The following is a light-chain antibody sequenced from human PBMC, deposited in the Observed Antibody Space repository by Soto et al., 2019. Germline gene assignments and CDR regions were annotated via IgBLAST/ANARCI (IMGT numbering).Light chain of an antibody. J-gene: IGKJ1*01. CDR3: QHYNSYSEA. CDR2: DAS. Sequence: EIVLTQSPGTLSLSPGERATLGCWASQSISRTLAWYQQKSGQPPRLLIYDASTRATGFPARFSGSGSGTEFTLTISSLQPDDFATYYCQHYNSYSEAFGQGTKVDI. V-gene: IGKV3D-15*01. CDR1: QSISRT.